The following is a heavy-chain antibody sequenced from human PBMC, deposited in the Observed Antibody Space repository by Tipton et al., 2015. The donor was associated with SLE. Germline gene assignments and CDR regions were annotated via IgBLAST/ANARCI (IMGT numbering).Heavy chain of an antibody. D-gene: IGHD2-2*01. J-gene: IGHJ6*02. CDR2: ISAYNANT. Sequence: QLVQSGAEVKKPGASVKVSCRTSGYTFTSYGISWVRQAPGQGLEWMGWISAYNANTNYAQKLQGRVTMTTDTSTSTAYMDLRSLRSDDTAVYCCARDVPAAILYSYYNAMDVWGQGTTVTVSS. CDR1: GYTFTSYG. CDR3: ARDVPAAILYSYYNAMDV. V-gene: IGHV1-18*01.